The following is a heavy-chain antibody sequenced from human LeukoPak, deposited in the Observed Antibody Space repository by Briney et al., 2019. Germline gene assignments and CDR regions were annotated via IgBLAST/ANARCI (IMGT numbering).Heavy chain of an antibody. Sequence: VKGRFTISRDNSKNTLYLQMNSLRAEDTAVYYCAKDSSDNWNDYWDQGTLVTVSS. V-gene: IGHV3-23*01. CDR3: AKDSSDNWNDY. D-gene: IGHD1-20*01. J-gene: IGHJ4*02.